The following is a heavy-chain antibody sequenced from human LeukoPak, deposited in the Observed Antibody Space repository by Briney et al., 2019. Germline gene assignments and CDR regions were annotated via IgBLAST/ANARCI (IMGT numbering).Heavy chain of an antibody. CDR2: ISYSGST. CDR1: GGSISGYY. D-gene: IGHD3-9*01. Sequence: SETLSLTCTVSGGSISGYYWSWIRQPPGKGLEWIAYISYSGSTNYNPSLKSRVTISVDTSKNQFSLKLNSVTAADAAVYYCAYSNYDVLTGYPPVGYCGQGTLVTVSS. V-gene: IGHV4-59*08. CDR3: AYSNYDVLTGYPPVGY. J-gene: IGHJ4*02.